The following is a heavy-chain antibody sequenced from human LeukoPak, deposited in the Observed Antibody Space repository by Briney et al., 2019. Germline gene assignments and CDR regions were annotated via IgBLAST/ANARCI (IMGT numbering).Heavy chain of an antibody. V-gene: IGHV4-31*03. CDR1: GGSISSGGYY. Sequence: SETLSLTCTVSGGSISSGGYYWSWIRQHPGKGLEWIGYIYYSGSTYYNPSLKSRVTISVDTSKNQFSLKLSSVTAADTAVYYCARDAGVVRGVIGYYYYGMDVWGQGTTVTVSS. D-gene: IGHD3-10*01. CDR2: IYYSGST. J-gene: IGHJ6*02. CDR3: ARDAGVVRGVIGYYYYGMDV.